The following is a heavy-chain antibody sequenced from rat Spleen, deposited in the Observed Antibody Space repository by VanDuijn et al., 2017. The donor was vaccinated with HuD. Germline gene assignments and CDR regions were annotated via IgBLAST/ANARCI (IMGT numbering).Heavy chain of an antibody. V-gene: IGHV2-43*01. CDR3: ARDFGPFGITY. J-gene: IGHJ2*01. CDR2: IWTGGST. Sequence: QVQLKESGPGLVQSSQTLSLTCTVSGFSLSSSHVTWVRQPPGKGLEWLGIIWTGGSTAYNSLLKSRLSITRDTSKSQVFLKMNSLPTEDTATYSCARDFGPFGITYWGQGVMVTVSS. CDR1: GFSLSSSH. D-gene: IGHD4-3*01.